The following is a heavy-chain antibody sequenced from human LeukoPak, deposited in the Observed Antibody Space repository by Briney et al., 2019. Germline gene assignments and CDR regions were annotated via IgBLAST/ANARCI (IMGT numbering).Heavy chain of an antibody. CDR1: GLTFSTYA. CDR2: GGGSGGST. Sequence: PGGSLTLACSPAGLTFSTYAMSWVSQPPAKWREWISDGGGSGGSTYYADSVKGRFNISRDNPKKKLYLQMNSLRAEDTGVYYCAKTPLLRHFDSWGQGTLVTVSS. CDR3: AKTPLLRHFDS. D-gene: IGHD3-16*01. J-gene: IGHJ4*02. V-gene: IGHV3-23*01.